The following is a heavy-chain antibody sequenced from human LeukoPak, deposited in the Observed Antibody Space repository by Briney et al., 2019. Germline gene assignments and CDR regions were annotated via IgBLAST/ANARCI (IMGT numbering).Heavy chain of an antibody. Sequence: SETLSLTCAVYGGSFSGYYWSWIRQRPRQGLEWGWEINLSGSTNYNLSLTSRVTISVDTSKNQFSLKLSSVTAADAAVYYCARGCYYDYVWGSYRPSRFDYWGQGTLVTVSS. CDR2: INLSGST. CDR3: ARGCYYDYVWGSYRPSRFDY. J-gene: IGHJ4*02. D-gene: IGHD3-16*02. V-gene: IGHV4-34*01. CDR1: GGSFSGYY.